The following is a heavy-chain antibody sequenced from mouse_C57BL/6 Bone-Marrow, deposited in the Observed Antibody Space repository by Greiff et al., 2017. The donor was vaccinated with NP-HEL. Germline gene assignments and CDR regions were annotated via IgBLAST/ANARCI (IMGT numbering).Heavy chain of an antibody. V-gene: IGHV14-4*01. J-gene: IGHJ4*01. CDR1: GFNIKDDY. CDR3: TTGPYYTKIRDAMDY. Sequence: EVQLQQSGAELVRPGASVKLSCTASGFNIKDDYMHWVKQRPEQGLEWIGWIDPENGDTEYASKFQGKATITADTSSNTAYLQLSSLTSEDTAVYYCTTGPYYTKIRDAMDYWGQGTSVTVSS. CDR2: IDPENGDT. D-gene: IGHD2-12*01.